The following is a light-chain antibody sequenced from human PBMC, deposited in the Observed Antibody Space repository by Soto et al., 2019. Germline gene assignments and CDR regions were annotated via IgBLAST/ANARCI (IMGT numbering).Light chain of an antibody. J-gene: IGKJ1*01. Sequence: EFGVTPSPSTLSQSPGERATLXCSSSQSVRSDLAWYQQRPGQAPRLLIYGASTRATGIPARFSGSGSGTEFTLTISSLQSEDFALYYCQQYNDWPPWTFAQGTNVDIK. CDR2: GAS. CDR3: QQYNDWPPWT. V-gene: IGKV3D-15*01. CDR1: QSVRSD.